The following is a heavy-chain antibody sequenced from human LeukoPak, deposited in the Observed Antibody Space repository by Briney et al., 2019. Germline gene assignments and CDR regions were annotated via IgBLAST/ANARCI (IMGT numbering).Heavy chain of an antibody. V-gene: IGHV4-30-2*01. Sequence: SETLSLTCGVSGASVSSIGYSWSWLRQPPGRGLEWIGFIYQSGSASYNPSLQSRVTISIDKSKNQFSLNLSSVTAADTAVYYCARNSYYDNSGEGAFDIWGQGTMVTVSS. J-gene: IGHJ3*02. CDR2: IYQSGSA. CDR1: GASVSSIGYS. CDR3: ARNSYYDNSGEGAFDI. D-gene: IGHD3-22*01.